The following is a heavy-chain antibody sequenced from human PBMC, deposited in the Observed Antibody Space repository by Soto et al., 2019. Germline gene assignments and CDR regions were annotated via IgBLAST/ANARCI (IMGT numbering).Heavy chain of an antibody. J-gene: IGHJ5*02. CDR2: IWYDGSNK. CDR3: ARDSSSGFGQRVRWGWFDP. CDR1: GFTFSSYG. Sequence: QVQLVESGGGVVQPGRSLRLSCAASGFTFSSYGMHWVRQAPGKGLEWVAVIWYDGSNKYYADSVKGRFTISRDNSKNALYLQMNCLRAEDTAVYYCARDSSSGFGQRVRWGWFDPWGQGTLVTVSS. D-gene: IGHD6-6*01. V-gene: IGHV3-33*01.